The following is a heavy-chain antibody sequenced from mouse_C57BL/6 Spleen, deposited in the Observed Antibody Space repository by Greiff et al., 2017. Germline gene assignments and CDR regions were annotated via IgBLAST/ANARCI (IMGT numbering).Heavy chain of an antibody. CDR1: GYTFTDYY. Sequence: QVQLQQSGAELVRPGASVKLSCKASGYTFTDYYINWVKQRPGQGLEWIARIYPGSGNTYYNEKFKGKATLTAEKSSSTAYMQLSSLTSEDSAVYFCARYYYGSDWYFDVGGTGTTVTVSS. CDR2: IYPGSGNT. V-gene: IGHV1-76*01. J-gene: IGHJ1*03. CDR3: ARYYYGSDWYFDV. D-gene: IGHD1-1*01.